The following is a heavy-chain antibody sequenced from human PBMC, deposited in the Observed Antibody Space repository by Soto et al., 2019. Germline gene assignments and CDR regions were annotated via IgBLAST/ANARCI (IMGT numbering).Heavy chain of an antibody. V-gene: IGHV3-30*03. CDR3: VRDQLYYYDIFGRPLNGFDI. D-gene: IGHD3-22*01. J-gene: IGHJ3*02. CDR1: GFSFNTYG. CDR2: MPYGGSLK. Sequence: PGGSLRLSCEASGFSFNTYGIHWVRQAPGKGLEWVAVMPYGGSLKYYAESVKGRFTISGDNAENSLYLQMNSLGAEDTALYYYVRDQLYYYDIFGRPLNGFDIWGQGTMVTVSS.